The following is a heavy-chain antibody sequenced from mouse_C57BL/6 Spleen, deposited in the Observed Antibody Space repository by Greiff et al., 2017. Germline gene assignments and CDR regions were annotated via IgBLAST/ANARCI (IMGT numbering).Heavy chain of an antibody. CDR2: IYPGDGDT. CDR1: GYAFSSYW. Sequence: QVQLQQSGAELVKPGASVKISCKASGYAFSSYWMNWVKQRPGQGLEWIGQIYPGDGDTNYNGKFKGKATLTADKSSSTAYMQLSSLTSEDSAVYFCARRDDYEGGAMDYGGQGTSVTVSS. J-gene: IGHJ4*01. V-gene: IGHV1-80*01. D-gene: IGHD2-4*01. CDR3: ARRDDYEGGAMDY.